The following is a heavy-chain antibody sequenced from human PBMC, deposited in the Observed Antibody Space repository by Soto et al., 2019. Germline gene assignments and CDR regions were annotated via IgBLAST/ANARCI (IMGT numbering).Heavy chain of an antibody. CDR2: INANSGKT. V-gene: IGHV1-18*01. Sequence: ASVKVSCKASGYTFTSYAISWVRQAPGQGLEWMGWINANSGKTNYAQKLQGRVTITTDKSTSTAYMELRSLRSDDTAVYYCAREILVAEIDYWGQGTLVTVSS. CDR3: AREILVAEIDY. CDR1: GYTFTSYA. D-gene: IGHD6-19*01. J-gene: IGHJ4*02.